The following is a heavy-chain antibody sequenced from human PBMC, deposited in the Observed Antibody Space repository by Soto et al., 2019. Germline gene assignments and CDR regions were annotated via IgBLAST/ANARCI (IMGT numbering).Heavy chain of an antibody. V-gene: IGHV3-21*01. CDR3: ARFKSYSGYDCIDT. CDR2: ISSSSSYI. D-gene: IGHD5-12*01. CDR1: GFTFSSYS. J-gene: IGHJ5*02. Sequence: GESLKISCAASGFTFSSYSMNWVRQAPGKGLEWVSSISSSSSYIYYADSVKGRFTISRDNAKNSLYLQMNSLRAEDTAVYYCARFKSYSGYDCIDTWGQGNLVPVSS.